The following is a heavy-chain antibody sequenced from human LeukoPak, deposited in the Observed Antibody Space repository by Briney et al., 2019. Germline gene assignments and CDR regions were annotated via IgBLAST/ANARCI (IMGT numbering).Heavy chain of an antibody. V-gene: IGHV4-59*12. J-gene: IGHJ4*02. CDR1: GGSISSYY. CDR3: ARLSRTENYMVRGVYYFDY. CDR2: IYYSGST. D-gene: IGHD3-10*01. Sequence: SETLSLTCTVSGGSISSYYWSWIRQPPGKGLEWIGYIYYSGSTNYNPSLKSRVTISVDTSKNQFSLKLSSVTAADTAVYYCARLSRTENYMVRGVYYFDYWGQGTLVTVSS.